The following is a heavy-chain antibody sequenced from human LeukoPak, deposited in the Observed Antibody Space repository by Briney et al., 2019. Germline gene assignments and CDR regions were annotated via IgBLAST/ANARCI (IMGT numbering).Heavy chain of an antibody. CDR1: GFTVSSNY. CDR2: IYSGGST. Sequence: GGSLRLSCAASGFTVSSNYMSWVRQAPGKGLEWASVIYSGGSTYYADSVKGRFTISRDNSKNTLYLQMNSLRAEDTAVYYCARDLASYGDYTYYYCGMDVWGQGTTVTVSS. D-gene: IGHD4-17*01. V-gene: IGHV3-66*01. CDR3: ARDLASYGDYTYYYCGMDV. J-gene: IGHJ6*02.